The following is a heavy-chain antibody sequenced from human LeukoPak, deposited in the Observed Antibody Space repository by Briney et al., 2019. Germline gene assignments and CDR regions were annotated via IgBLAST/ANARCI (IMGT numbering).Heavy chain of an antibody. D-gene: IGHD6-19*01. J-gene: IGHJ4*02. CDR2: ISGSGGST. Sequence: PGGSLRLSCAASGFTFSNAWMSWVRQAPGKGLEWVSAISGSGGSTYYADSVKGRFTISRDNSKNTLYLQMNSLRAEDTAVYYCAKDGQVSSGWFDYWGQGTLVTVSS. CDR1: GFTFSNAW. CDR3: AKDGQVSSGWFDY. V-gene: IGHV3-23*01.